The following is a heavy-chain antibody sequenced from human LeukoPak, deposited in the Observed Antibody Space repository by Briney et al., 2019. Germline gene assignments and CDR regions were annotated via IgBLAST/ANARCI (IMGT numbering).Heavy chain of an antibody. Sequence: GASVKVSCKASGYTFTSYAMHWVRQAPGQRLEWMGWINAGNGNTKYSQKFQGRVTITRDTSASTAYMELSSLRSEDTAVYYCARAHVYCSSTSCYTFDPWGQGTLVTVSS. CDR2: INAGNGNT. D-gene: IGHD2-2*02. J-gene: IGHJ5*02. CDR3: ARAHVYCSSTSCYTFDP. CDR1: GYTFTSYA. V-gene: IGHV1-3*01.